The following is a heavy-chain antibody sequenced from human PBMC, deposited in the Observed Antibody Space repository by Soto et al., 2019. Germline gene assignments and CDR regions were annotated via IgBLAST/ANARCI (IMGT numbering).Heavy chain of an antibody. CDR1: GFTFSYHA. D-gene: IGHD1-1*01. J-gene: IGHJ6*02. CDR3: ARGTTTSAFSAMDV. CDR2: ISYDGDNK. Sequence: QVQLVESGGGVVQPGRSLRLSCAASGFTFSYHALNWVRQAPGKGLEWVAVISYDGDNKYIAESVKGRFTISRDNSKNTVSLQMNSLRTENKAMYFWARGTTTSAFSAMDVWGQGTTVTVSS. V-gene: IGHV3-30-3*01.